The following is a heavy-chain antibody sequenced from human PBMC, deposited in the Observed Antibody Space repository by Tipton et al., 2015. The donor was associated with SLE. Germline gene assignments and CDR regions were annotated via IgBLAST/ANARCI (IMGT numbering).Heavy chain of an antibody. D-gene: IGHD2-2*01. J-gene: IGHJ4*02. V-gene: IGHV4-61*01. CDR3: ARIAIAPAMGEYYFDS. CDR2: LNYNGGA. CDR1: GGSISSGSYY. Sequence: TLSLTCTVSGGSISSGSYYWSWIRQPPGKGLEWIGYLNYNGGATYSPSLKSRVTTSVDTSKNQFSLNLNSVTAADTAVYYCARIAIAPAMGEYYFDSWGQGTLVTVSS.